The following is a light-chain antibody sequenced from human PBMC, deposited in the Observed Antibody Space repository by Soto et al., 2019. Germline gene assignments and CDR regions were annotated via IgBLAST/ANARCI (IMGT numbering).Light chain of an antibody. J-gene: IGLJ3*02. CDR3: ATWDDTLSGPV. V-gene: IGLV1-47*02. Sequence: QSVLTQPPSASGTPVQRVTISCSGSSSNIGSDSVYWYQHLPGTAPKLLIYSNNQRPSGVPDRFSGSKSATSASLAISGLRSEDEGDYYCATWDDTLSGPVFGGGTKRTVL. CDR2: SNN. CDR1: SSNIGSDS.